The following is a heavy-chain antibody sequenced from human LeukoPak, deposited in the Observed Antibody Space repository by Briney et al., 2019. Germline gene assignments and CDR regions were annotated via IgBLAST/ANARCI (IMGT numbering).Heavy chain of an antibody. CDR1: GFRFGKYA. Sequence: GGSLRLSCAASGFRFGKYAMHWVRQAPGKEMDYISAISRSGGGTYYADSVRGRFTISRDHSKNTLYLQLDSLKTEDMAVYFCARSAVADVYYYYYGMDVWGQGTAVIVSS. V-gene: IGHV3-64*02. CDR2: ISRSGGGT. J-gene: IGHJ6*02. CDR3: ARSAVADVYYYYYGMDV. D-gene: IGHD6-19*01.